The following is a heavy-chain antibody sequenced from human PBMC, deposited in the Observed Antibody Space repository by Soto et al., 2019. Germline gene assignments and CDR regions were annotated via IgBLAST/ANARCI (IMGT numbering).Heavy chain of an antibody. D-gene: IGHD6-25*01. Sequence: SATLSLTYTVSGGNLSSYYWTWIRQSPGKGLEWIGYVYFSGNTNYNPSLKSRVTISIDTSKNQFSLRLASVTAADTAFYYCGSVRPSGYVLSWGQGTLVTVSS. J-gene: IGHJ5*02. CDR2: VYFSGNT. CDR3: GSVRPSGYVLS. CDR1: GGNLSSYY. V-gene: IGHV4-59*01.